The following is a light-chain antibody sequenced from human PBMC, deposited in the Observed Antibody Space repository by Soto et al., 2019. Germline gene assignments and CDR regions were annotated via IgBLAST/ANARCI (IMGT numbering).Light chain of an antibody. CDR1: QSISTW. Sequence: DIQMTQSPSTLSASVGDRVTITCRASQSISTWLAWYQQKPGKAPKLLIYDASSLQSGVPSRFSGSGSGIEFTLTISSLQPDDFAPYYCQQYNSFSGTFGQGTKLEIK. V-gene: IGKV1-5*01. J-gene: IGKJ2*02. CDR3: QQYNSFSGT. CDR2: DAS.